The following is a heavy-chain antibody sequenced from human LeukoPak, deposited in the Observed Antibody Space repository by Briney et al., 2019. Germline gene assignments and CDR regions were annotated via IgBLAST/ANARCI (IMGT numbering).Heavy chain of an antibody. J-gene: IGHJ4*02. Sequence: SETLSLTCTVSGGSISSYYWSWIRQPPGKGLEWIGYVFYSGSTNYNPSLKSRVTISVDTSKNQFSLGLSSVTAADTAVYYCARGYGSGSYYGQYWGQGTLVTVSS. CDR3: ARGYGSGSYYGQY. D-gene: IGHD3-10*01. V-gene: IGHV4-59*01. CDR2: VFYSGST. CDR1: GGSISSYY.